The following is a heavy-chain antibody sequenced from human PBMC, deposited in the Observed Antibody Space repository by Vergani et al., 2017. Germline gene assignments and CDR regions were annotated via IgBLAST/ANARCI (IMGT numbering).Heavy chain of an antibody. CDR3: AKQYFVSGNYLFDY. Sequence: EVLLLESGGGLVKPGGSLRLSCAASGFNFNTYAMSWVRQAPGKGLEWVSALSADGRFSYSADSVKGRFTISRDNAKNMLFLQMNNLRTEDTAIYYCAKQYFVSGNYLFDYWGQGTLVTVSS. CDR2: LSADGRFS. V-gene: IGHV3-23*01. CDR1: GFNFNTYA. J-gene: IGHJ4*02. D-gene: IGHD3-10*01.